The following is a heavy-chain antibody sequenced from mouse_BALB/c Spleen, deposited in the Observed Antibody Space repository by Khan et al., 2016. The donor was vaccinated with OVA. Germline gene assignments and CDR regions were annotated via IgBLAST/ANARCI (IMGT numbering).Heavy chain of an antibody. Sequence: QVQLKQSGAELARPGASVKLSCKASGYTFTDYYINWVKQRTGQGLEWIGKISPGSGDTYYNERFKGKATLTADKSSSTAYLQLRSLTSEASAVYFCARRNYFGYTFAYWGQGTLVTVSA. D-gene: IGHD1-2*01. CDR1: GYTFTDYY. V-gene: IGHV1-77*01. CDR3: ARRNYFGYTFAY. CDR2: ISPGSGDT. J-gene: IGHJ3*01.